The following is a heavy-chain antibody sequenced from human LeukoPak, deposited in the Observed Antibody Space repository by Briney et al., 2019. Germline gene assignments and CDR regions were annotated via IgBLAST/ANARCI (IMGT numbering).Heavy chain of an antibody. CDR2: ISSSSSYI. CDR1: GFTFSSYS. J-gene: IGHJ4*02. V-gene: IGHV3-21*01. CDR3: ARDGSGFDY. Sequence: GRSLRLSCAASGFTFSSYSMNWVREAPGKGLEWVSSISSSSSYIYYADSVKGRFTISRDNAKNSLYLQMNSLRAEDTAVYYCARDGSGFDYWGQGTLVTVSS. D-gene: IGHD3-10*01.